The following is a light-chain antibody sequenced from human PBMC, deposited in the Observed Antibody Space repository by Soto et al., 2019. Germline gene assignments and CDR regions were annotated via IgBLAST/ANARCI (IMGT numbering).Light chain of an antibody. CDR3: MQALQTPGP. CDR1: QSLLHSNGYNY. J-gene: IGKJ3*01. CDR2: LGS. V-gene: IGKV2-28*01. Sequence: DIVMTQSPLSLPVTPGEPASISCRSSQSLLHSNGYNYLDWYLQKPGQSPQLLIYLGSNRASGVPDRFRGRGSGKDFTLKISRVEAEDVGVYYCMQALQTPGPFGPGTKVDIK.